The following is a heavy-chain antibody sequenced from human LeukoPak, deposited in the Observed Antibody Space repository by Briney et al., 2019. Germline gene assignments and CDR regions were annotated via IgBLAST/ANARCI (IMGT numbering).Heavy chain of an antibody. D-gene: IGHD1-26*01. V-gene: IGHV4-30-4*01. J-gene: IGHJ4*02. Sequence: SETLSLTCTVSGGSISSGDYYWSWIRQPPGKGLEWIGYIYYSGSTYYNPSLKSRVTISVDTSKNQFSLKLSSVTAADTALYSCARHYLGGNYPDYFNHWGQGTLVTVSS. CDR3: ARHYLGGNYPDYFNH. CDR2: IYYSGST. CDR1: GGSISSGDYY.